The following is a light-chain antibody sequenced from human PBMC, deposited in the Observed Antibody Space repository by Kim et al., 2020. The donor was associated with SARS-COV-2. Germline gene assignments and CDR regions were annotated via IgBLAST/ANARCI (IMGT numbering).Light chain of an antibody. CDR1: SGSIASNY. J-gene: IGLJ3*02. Sequence: LTQPHSVSESPGKTVTISCTRSSGSIASNYVQWYQQRPGSAPTTVIYEDNQRPSGVPDWFSGSIDSSSNSASLTISGLKTEDEADYYCQSYDSSNWVFGGGTQLTVL. CDR3: QSYDSSNWV. V-gene: IGLV6-57*04. CDR2: EDN.